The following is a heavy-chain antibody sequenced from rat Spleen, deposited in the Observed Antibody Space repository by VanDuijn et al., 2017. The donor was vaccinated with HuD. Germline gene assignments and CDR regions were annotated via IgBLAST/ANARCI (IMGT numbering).Heavy chain of an antibody. D-gene: IGHD1-9*01. V-gene: IGHV5-29*01. CDR3: VRLGPDYGYTRYYFDY. Sequence: EVQLVESDGGLVQPGRSLKLSCAASGFTFSDYYMAWVRQAPTKGLEWVATISSDGGRNFYRDSVKGRFTISRDNAKSTLYLQMDSLRSEDTATYYCVRLGPDYGYTRYYFDYWGPGTMVTVSS. J-gene: IGHJ1*01. CDR1: GFTFSDYY. CDR2: ISSDGGRN.